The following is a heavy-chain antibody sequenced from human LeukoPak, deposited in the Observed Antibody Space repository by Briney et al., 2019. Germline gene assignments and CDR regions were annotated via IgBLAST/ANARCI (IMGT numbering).Heavy chain of an antibody. CDR3: ASTPQAKSGSYD. Sequence: ASVKVSCKTSGYTFTGYYMHWVRQAPGQGLEWMGRINPNSGGTNYAQKFQGRVTMTRDTSISTAYMELSRLRSDDTAVYYCASTPQAKSGSYDWGQGTLGHRLL. J-gene: IGHJ4*02. D-gene: IGHD1-26*01. CDR2: INPNSGGT. CDR1: GYTFTGYY. V-gene: IGHV1-2*06.